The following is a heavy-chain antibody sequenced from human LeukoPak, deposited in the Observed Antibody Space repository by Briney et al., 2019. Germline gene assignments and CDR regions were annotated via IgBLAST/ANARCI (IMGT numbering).Heavy chain of an antibody. D-gene: IGHD6-6*01. V-gene: IGHV3-74*01. CDR2: INGDGSST. Sequence: GGSLRLSCAASGFTFSSYWMHWVRQAPGKGLVGVSRINGDGSSTTYADSVKGRFTISRDNAKNTLYLQMNSLRAEDTAVYYCARAIAATITDHWGQGTLVTVSS. CDR1: GFTFSSYW. CDR3: ARAIAATITDH. J-gene: IGHJ4*02.